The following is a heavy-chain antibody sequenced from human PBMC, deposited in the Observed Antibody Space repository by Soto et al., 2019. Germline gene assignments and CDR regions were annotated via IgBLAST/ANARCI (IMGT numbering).Heavy chain of an antibody. D-gene: IGHD6-13*01. CDR1: GDSVSGNSVA. Sequence: QVQLQQSGPGLVKPSQTLSLTCAISGDSVSGNSVAWNWIRQSPSRGLEWLGRTYYRSEWYNDYAASVKSRITIHPATSKNQFSLQLNSVTPDDTAVYYCASAVTAAGTGYDYWGQGTLVTVSS. CDR3: ASAVTAAGTGYDY. V-gene: IGHV6-1*01. J-gene: IGHJ4*02. CDR2: TYYRSEWYN.